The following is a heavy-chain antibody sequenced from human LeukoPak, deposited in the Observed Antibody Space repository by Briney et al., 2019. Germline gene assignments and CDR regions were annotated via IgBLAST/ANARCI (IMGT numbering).Heavy chain of an antibody. Sequence: GGSLRLSCAASGFTFSSYAMHWVRQAPGMGLEWVAVISNDGGNKDYADSVKGRFTISRDNSKNTLYLQLNSLRAEDTAVYFCANPPNQHCNTITCYFDSWGQGTLVTVSS. CDR2: ISNDGGNK. V-gene: IGHV3-30-3*01. J-gene: IGHJ4*02. CDR1: GFTFSSYA. CDR3: ANPPNQHCNTITCYFDS. D-gene: IGHD2/OR15-2a*01.